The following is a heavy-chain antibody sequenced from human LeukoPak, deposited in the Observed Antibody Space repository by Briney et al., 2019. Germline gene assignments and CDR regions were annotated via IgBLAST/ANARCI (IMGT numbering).Heavy chain of an antibody. J-gene: IGHJ4*02. Sequence: SETLSLTCAVSDDSIKNYFWTWIRQSPGKGLEWIGYVFYSGSTSYNPSLRSRLTMSVDTSKSQFSLNLKSVTAADTAVYYCARGTRRYYDGSGYYYGEFDYWGQGILVTVSS. D-gene: IGHD3-22*01. CDR2: VFYSGST. CDR3: ARGTRRYYDGSGYYYGEFDY. CDR1: DDSIKNYF. V-gene: IGHV4-59*01.